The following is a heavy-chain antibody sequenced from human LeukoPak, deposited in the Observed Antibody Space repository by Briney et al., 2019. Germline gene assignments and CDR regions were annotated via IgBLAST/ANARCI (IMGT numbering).Heavy chain of an antibody. Sequence: ASVKVSCKASGYTFTGYYMHWVRQAPGQGLGWMGWINPNSGGTNYAQKFQGRVTMTRDTSISTAYMELSRLRSDDTAVYYCASFNTYYYDSSGYIYWGQGTLVTVSS. J-gene: IGHJ4*02. CDR3: ASFNTYYYDSSGYIY. CDR2: INPNSGGT. V-gene: IGHV1-2*02. D-gene: IGHD3-22*01. CDR1: GYTFTGYY.